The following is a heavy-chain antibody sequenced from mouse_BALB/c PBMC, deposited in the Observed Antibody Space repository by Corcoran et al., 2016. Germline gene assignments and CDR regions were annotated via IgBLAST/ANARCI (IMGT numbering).Heavy chain of an antibody. V-gene: IGHV9-1*02. D-gene: IGHD2-4*01. Sequence: QIQLVQSGPELKKPGETVKISCKASGYTFTNYGMNWVKQAPGEGLKWMGWINTYTGEPTYADDFKGRFAFSLETSATTAYLQINNLKNEDMATYVCARGDYDTWFAYWGQGTLVTVSA. CDR2: INTYTGEP. CDR3: ARGDYDTWFAY. J-gene: IGHJ3*01. CDR1: GYTFTNYG.